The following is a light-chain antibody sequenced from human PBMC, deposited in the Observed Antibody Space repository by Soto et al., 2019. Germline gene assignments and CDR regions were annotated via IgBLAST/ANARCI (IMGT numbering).Light chain of an antibody. CDR2: AAS. Sequence: EIVLTQSPGTLSLSPGERATLSCRASQSVSTNSLVWYQQKPGQAPRLLIYAASNRATGIPDRFSGSGSATDFTLTISRLEPEDFAVYYCPQYQYGASPLFTFGPGTKVDIK. CDR1: QSVSTNS. V-gene: IGKV3-20*01. J-gene: IGKJ3*01. CDR3: PQYQYGASPLFT.